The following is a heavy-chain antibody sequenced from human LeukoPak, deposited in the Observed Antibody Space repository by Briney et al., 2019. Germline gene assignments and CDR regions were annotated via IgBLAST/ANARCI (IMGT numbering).Heavy chain of an antibody. CDR2: IYYSGTT. J-gene: IGHJ4*02. Sequence: SETLSLTCTVSGGSISSSSYYWGWIRQPPGKGLEWIGSIYYSGTTYYNPSLKSRVTISVDTSKNQFSLKLSSVTAADTAVYYCARHTHYYDSSGYWNYWGQGTLVTVSS. D-gene: IGHD3-22*01. CDR1: GGSISSSSYY. V-gene: IGHV4-39*01. CDR3: ARHTHYYDSSGYWNY.